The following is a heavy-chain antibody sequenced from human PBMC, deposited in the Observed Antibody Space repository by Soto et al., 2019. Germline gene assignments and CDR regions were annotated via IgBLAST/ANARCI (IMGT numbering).Heavy chain of an antibody. CDR3: AKGTRIVVVVAASDY. J-gene: IGHJ4*02. D-gene: IGHD2-15*01. Sequence: GGSLRLSCAASGFTFSSYAMSWVRQAPGKGLEWVSAISGSGGSTYHADSVKGRFTISRDNSKNTLYLQMNSLRAEDTAVYYCAKGTRIVVVVAASDYWGQGTLVTVSS. CDR1: GFTFSSYA. V-gene: IGHV3-23*01. CDR2: ISGSGGST.